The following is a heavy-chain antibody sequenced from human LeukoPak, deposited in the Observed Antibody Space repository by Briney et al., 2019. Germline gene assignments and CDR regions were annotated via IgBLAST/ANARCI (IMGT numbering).Heavy chain of an antibody. D-gene: IGHD2-21*01. CDR2: ISSSSKTI. CDR3: VRGDGAY. CDR1: GFTFSTYS. Sequence: GGSLRLSCAASGFTFSTYSMNWVRQAPGKGLEWVSHISSSSKTIYYADSVKGRFTVSRDNAKISLHPQMNSLRDEDTAVYFRVRGDGAYWGQGALVTVSS. V-gene: IGHV3-48*02. J-gene: IGHJ4*02.